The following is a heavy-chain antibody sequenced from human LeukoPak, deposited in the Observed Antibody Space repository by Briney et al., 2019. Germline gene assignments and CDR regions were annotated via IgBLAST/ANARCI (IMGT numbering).Heavy chain of an antibody. Sequence: GASVKVSCKASGYTFTGYYMHWVRQAPGQGLEWMGWINPNSGGTNYAQKFQGRVTMTRDTSISTAYMELSRLRSDDTAVYYCARAGYSSSWYKWFDPWGQGTLVTVSS. CDR3: ARAGYSSSWYKWFDP. J-gene: IGHJ5*02. CDR2: INPNSGGT. CDR1: GYTFTGYY. V-gene: IGHV1-2*02. D-gene: IGHD6-13*01.